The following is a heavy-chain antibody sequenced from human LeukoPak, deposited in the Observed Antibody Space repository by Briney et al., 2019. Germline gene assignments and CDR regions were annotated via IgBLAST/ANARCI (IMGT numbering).Heavy chain of an antibody. V-gene: IGHV4-4*07. CDR1: GGSISSSY. CDR3: ARGCVVSSGTGFDY. Sequence: SETLPLTCTVSGGSISSSYWSWIRQSAGKGLEWIGRIYSSGSSNYNPSLKSRVTMSVDTSKNQFSLELSSVTAAVKAVYYCARGCVVSSGTGFDYWGQGTLVTVSS. J-gene: IGHJ4*02. D-gene: IGHD2-8*02. CDR2: IYSSGSS.